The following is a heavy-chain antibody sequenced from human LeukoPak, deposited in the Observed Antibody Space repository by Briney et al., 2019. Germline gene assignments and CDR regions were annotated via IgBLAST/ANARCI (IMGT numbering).Heavy chain of an antibody. CDR3: AREEEANNAFDI. J-gene: IGHJ3*02. D-gene: IGHD2/OR15-2a*01. V-gene: IGHV1-8*03. CDR2: MNPNSGNT. CDR1: GYTFTSYD. Sequence: ASVKVSCKASGYTFTSYDINWVRQATGQGLEWMGWMNPNSGNTGYAQKFQGRVTITRNTSISTAYMELSSLRSEDTAVYYCAREEEANNAFDIWGQGTMVTVSS.